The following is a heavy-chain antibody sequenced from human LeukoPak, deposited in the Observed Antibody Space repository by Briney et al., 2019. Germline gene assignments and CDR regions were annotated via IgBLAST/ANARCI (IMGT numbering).Heavy chain of an antibody. CDR3: TTLRITVIVVVITDDAFDI. CDR2: IKSKTDGGTT. D-gene: IGHD3-22*01. J-gene: IGHJ3*02. V-gene: IGHV3-15*01. CDR1: GFTFSNAW. Sequence: PGGSLRLSCAASGFTFSNAWMSWVRQAPGKGLEWVGRIKSKTDGGTTDYAAPVKGRFTISRDDSKNTLYLQMNSLKTEDTAVYYYTTLRITVIVVVITDDAFDIWGQGTMVTVSS.